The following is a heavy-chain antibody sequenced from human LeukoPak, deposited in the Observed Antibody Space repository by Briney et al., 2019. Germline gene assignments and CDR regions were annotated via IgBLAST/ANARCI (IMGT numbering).Heavy chain of an antibody. Sequence: SQTLSLACAISGDSVSSNSAPRNLIRQSPSRGLEWLGRTYYRSKWYNDYAVSMKSRITINPDTSKNQFSLQLNSVTPEDTAVYYCARRKAATFGMDVWGQGTTVTVSS. D-gene: IGHD6-13*01. CDR3: ARRKAATFGMDV. J-gene: IGHJ6*02. CDR1: GDSVSSNSAP. CDR2: TYYRSKWYN. V-gene: IGHV6-1*01.